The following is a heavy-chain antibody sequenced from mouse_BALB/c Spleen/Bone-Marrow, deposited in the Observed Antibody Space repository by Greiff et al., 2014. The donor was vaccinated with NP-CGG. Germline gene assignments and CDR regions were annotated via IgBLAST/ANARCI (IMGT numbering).Heavy chain of an antibody. D-gene: IGHD2-10*01. J-gene: IGHJ1*01. V-gene: IGHV1-5*01. CDR3: TLAYFGQGDWFFDV. CDR1: DYTFTSYR. CDR2: IYPGNSDT. Sequence: VQLQQSGTVLARPGASVKMSCKASDYTFTSYRMHWLKQRPGQGPEWISAIYPGNSDTSYNQKFKGKAELTAVTSTSTAYMDLSSLTNEDSAVYYCTLAYFGQGDWFFDVWGAGTTVTVSS.